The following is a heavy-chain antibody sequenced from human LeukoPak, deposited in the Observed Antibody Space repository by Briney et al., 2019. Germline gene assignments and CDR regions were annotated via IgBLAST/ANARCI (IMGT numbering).Heavy chain of an antibody. V-gene: IGHV4-38-2*02. CDR2: IYHSGST. J-gene: IGHJ2*01. Sequence: SETLSLTCTVSGYSISSGYYWGWIRQPPGKGLEWIGSIYHSGSTYYNPSLKSRLTISVDTSKNQFSLKLSSVTAADTAVYYCARQGEGSSSWYFYNWYFDLWGRGTLVTVSS. D-gene: IGHD6-13*01. CDR3: ARQGEGSSSWYFYNWYFDL. CDR1: GYSISSGYY.